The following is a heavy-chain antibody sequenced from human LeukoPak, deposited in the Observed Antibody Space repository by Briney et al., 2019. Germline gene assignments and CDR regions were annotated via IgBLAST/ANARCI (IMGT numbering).Heavy chain of an antibody. CDR2: IYHSGTT. J-gene: IGHJ3*02. Sequence: SQTLSPTCAVSGGSISSDGYSWSWIRQPPGKGLEWIGYIYHSGTTYYNPSLKSRVTILVDRSKTQFSLKLSSVTAADTAVYYCARGFGSGWYLGAFHMWGQGTMVTVSS. CDR1: GGSISSDGYS. CDR3: ARGFGSGWYLGAFHM. V-gene: IGHV4-30-2*01. D-gene: IGHD6-19*01.